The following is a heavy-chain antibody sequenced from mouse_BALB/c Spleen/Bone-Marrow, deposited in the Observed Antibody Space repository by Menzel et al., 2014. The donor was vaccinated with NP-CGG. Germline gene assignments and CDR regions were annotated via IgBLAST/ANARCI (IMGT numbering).Heavy chain of an antibody. D-gene: IGHD2-2*01. CDR1: GYSFXGYN. V-gene: IGHV1-39*01. CDR2: IDPYYGGT. J-gene: IGHJ1*01. CDR3: ASYGYDYWYFDV. Sequence: VQLQQSGPELEEPGASVKISCKASGYSFXGYNMNWVKQSIGKSLEWIGNIDPYYGGTSYNQKFKGKATLTVDKSSSTAYMQLKSLTSEDSAIYYCASYGYDYWYFDVWGAGTTVTVSS.